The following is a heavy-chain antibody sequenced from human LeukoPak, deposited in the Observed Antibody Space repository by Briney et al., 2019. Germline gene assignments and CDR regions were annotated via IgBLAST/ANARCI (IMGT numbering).Heavy chain of an antibody. CDR1: GYTFTSYG. CDR3: ARDAYSRRYYYYYYMDV. D-gene: IGHD6-13*01. Sequence: SVKVSCKASGYTFTSYGISWVRQAPGQGLEWMGGIIPILGTANYAQKFQGRVTITADKSTSTAYMELSSLRSGDTAVYYCARDAYSRRYYYYYYMDVWGKGTTVTVSS. V-gene: IGHV1-69*10. J-gene: IGHJ6*03. CDR2: IIPILGTA.